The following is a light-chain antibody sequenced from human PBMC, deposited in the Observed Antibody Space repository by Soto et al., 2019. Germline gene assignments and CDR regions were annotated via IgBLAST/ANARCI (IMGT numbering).Light chain of an antibody. CDR2: DAS. V-gene: IGKV3-11*01. J-gene: IGKJ2*01. CDR1: QSVSSS. Sequence: ETVLTQSPATLSLSPGERATLSCRASQSVSSSLAWYQQKPGQAPRLLIYDASSSATGIPARFSGSGSGTDLTVICSSLKPKDSALYYCQQRSDWPRTFSQGTKLEIK. CDR3: QQRSDWPRT.